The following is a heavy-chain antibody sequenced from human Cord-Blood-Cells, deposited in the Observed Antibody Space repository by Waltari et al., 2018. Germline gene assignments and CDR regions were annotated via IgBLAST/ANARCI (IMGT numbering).Heavy chain of an antibody. D-gene: IGHD3-3*01. CDR1: GGTFSSYA. CDR3: ARDTPYDFWSGYYTVYGMDV. V-gene: IGHV1-69*06. CDR2: IIPIFGTA. Sequence: QVQLVQSGAEVRKPGSSVKVSCKASGGTFSSYAISWVRQAPGQGLEWMGGIIPIFGTANYAQKFQGRVTITADKSTSTAYMELSSLRSEDTAVYYCARDTPYDFWSGYYTVYGMDVWGQGTTVTVSS. J-gene: IGHJ6*02.